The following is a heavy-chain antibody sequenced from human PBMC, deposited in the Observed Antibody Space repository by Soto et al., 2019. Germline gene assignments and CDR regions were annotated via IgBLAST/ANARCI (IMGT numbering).Heavy chain of an antibody. D-gene: IGHD6-13*01. CDR3: AKASIAAAGYPDYYYGMDV. Sequence: GGSLRLSCAASGFTFSSYAMSWVRQAPGKGLEWVSAISGSGGSTYYADSVKGRFTISRDNSKNTLYLQMNSLRAEDTAVYYCAKASIAAAGYPDYYYGMDVWGQGTTVTVS. CDR1: GFTFSSYA. V-gene: IGHV3-23*01. J-gene: IGHJ6*02. CDR2: ISGSGGST.